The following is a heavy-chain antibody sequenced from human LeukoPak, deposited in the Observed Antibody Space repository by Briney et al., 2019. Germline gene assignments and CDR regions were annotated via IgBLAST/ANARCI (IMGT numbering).Heavy chain of an antibody. CDR2: ISAYNGNT. CDR1: GYTFTSYG. CDR3: ARFTYYDFWSGYPSYGMDV. Sequence: ASVKVSCTASGYTFTSYGISWVRQAPGQGLEWMGWISAYNGNTNYAQKLQGRVTMTTDTSTSTAYMELRSLRSDDTAVYYCARFTYYDFWSGYPSYGMDVWGQGTTVTASS. V-gene: IGHV1-18*01. D-gene: IGHD3-3*01. J-gene: IGHJ6*02.